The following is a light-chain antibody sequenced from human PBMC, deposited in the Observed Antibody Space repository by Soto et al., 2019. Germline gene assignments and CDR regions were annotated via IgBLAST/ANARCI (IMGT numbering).Light chain of an antibody. Sequence: EIVLTQSPATLSLSPWERATLSCRASQSVSRYLAWYQQKPGQAPRLLIYDTSNRATGIPARFSGSGSGTDFTLTISSLEPEDFAVYYCQQRSNWPTFGGGTKVEIK. V-gene: IGKV3-11*01. CDR1: QSVSRY. CDR3: QQRSNWPT. J-gene: IGKJ4*01. CDR2: DTS.